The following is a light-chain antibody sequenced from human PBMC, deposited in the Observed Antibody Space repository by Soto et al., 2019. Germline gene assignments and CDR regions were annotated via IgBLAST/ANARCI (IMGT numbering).Light chain of an antibody. J-gene: IGKJ5*01. CDR2: GLS. V-gene: IGKV3-15*01. CDR1: QSISSR. Sequence: EIVMTQSPATLSVSPGERATLSCRASQSISSRLVWYQQKPGQAPRVLIYGLSTRATGIPARFSGSGSGTEFTLTISGLHSEDFAVYYCQQYNDWPLTFGQGTRLELK. CDR3: QQYNDWPLT.